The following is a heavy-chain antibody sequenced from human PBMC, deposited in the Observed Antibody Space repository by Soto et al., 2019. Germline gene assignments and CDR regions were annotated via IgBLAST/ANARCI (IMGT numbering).Heavy chain of an antibody. CDR1: GGSISSGDYY. D-gene: IGHD6-19*01. J-gene: IGHJ5*02. CDR3: ARPSRYSSGWYGFDP. Sequence: SETLSLTCTVSGGSISSGDYYWSWIRQPPGKGLEWIGYIYYSGSTNYNPSLKSRVTISVDTSKNQFSLKLSSVTAADTAVYYCARPSRYSSGWYGFDPWGQGTLVTVSS. CDR2: IYYSGST. V-gene: IGHV4-61*08.